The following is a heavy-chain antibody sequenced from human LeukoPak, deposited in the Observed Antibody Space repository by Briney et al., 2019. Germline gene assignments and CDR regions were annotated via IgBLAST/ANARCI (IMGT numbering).Heavy chain of an antibody. CDR2: IYNSRST. CDR3: GGRPLGGGGLGFFDF. J-gene: IGHJ4*02. D-gene: IGHD3-16*01. CDR1: GGSVSSGSYS. Sequence: PSETLSVTCTVSGGSVSSGSYSWSWIRQPPGKGLEWIGYIYNSRSTSYNPSLKSRVTISVDTSKNQFSLKLTSVTAADTAVYYWGGRPLGGGGLGFFDFWGQGALVTVSS. V-gene: IGHV4-61*01.